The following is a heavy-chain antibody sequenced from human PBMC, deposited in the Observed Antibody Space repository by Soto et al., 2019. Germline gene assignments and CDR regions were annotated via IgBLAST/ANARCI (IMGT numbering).Heavy chain of an antibody. CDR3: ARGVLPLYYYYGMDV. J-gene: IGHJ6*02. CDR2: IIPIFGTA. CDR1: GGTFSSYA. V-gene: IGHV1-69*13. D-gene: IGHD3-3*01. Sequence: SVKVSCKASGGTFSSYAISWVRQAPGQGLEWMGGIIPIFGTANYAQKFQGRVTITADESTSTAYMELSSLRSEDTAVYYCARGVLPLYYYYGMDVWGQGTTVTVSS.